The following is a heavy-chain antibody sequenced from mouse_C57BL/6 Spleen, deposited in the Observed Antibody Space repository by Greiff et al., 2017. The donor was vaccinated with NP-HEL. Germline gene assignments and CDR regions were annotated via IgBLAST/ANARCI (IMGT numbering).Heavy chain of an antibody. D-gene: IGHD2-10*02. CDR1: GYTFTSYW. CDR2: IDPSDSET. Sequence: QVQLQQPGAELVRPGSSVKLSCKASGYTFTSYWMHWVKQRPIQGLEWIGNIDPSDSETHYNQKFKDKATLTVDKSSSTAYMQLSSLTSEDSAVYYCALYGNYGVYFDYWGQGTTLTVSS. V-gene: IGHV1-52*01. CDR3: ALYGNYGVYFDY. J-gene: IGHJ2*01.